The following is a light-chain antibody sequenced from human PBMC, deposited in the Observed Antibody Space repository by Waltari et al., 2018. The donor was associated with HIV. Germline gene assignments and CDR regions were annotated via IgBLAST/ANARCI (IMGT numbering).Light chain of an antibody. J-gene: IGLJ2*01. CDR3: SSYAVSNSLV. CDR2: EVT. V-gene: IGLV2-8*01. Sequence: QSALTQPPSASGSPGQSVTISCTGAGSAVGAYNYVSWYQQHPGKAPKLMIYEVTKRPSGVPDRFFGSKSGNTASLTVSGLQAEDEADYYCSSYAVSNSLVFGGGTKLTVL. CDR1: GSAVGAYNY.